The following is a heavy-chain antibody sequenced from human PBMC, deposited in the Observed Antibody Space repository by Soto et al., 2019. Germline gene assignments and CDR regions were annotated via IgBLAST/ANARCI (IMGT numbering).Heavy chain of an antibody. Sequence: GGSLRLSCTASGFSFGDSAMSWFRQAPGKGLEWVGFIRSKAYSGTTEYAASVRGRFTISRDDSKSIAYLQMNSLKTEDTAVYYCTRRYSSGWYWFDPWGQGTLVTVSS. D-gene: IGHD6-19*01. V-gene: IGHV3-49*03. CDR2: IRSKAYSGTT. CDR1: GFSFGDSA. J-gene: IGHJ5*02. CDR3: TRRYSSGWYWFDP.